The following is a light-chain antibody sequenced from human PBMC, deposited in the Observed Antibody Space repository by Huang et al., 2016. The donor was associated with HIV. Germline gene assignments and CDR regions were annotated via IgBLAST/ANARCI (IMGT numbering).Light chain of an antibody. CDR2: TAS. Sequence: DIQMTQSPSSLSAPVGDRITITCQASQDISDYLNWYRQKSGEAPKLLIQTASNLETGVPSRFRGSGSGTHFTFTITSLQPEDIGTYYCQQYKTVPITFGQGTRLEIK. V-gene: IGKV1-33*01. J-gene: IGKJ5*01. CDR1: QDISDY. CDR3: QQYKTVPIT.